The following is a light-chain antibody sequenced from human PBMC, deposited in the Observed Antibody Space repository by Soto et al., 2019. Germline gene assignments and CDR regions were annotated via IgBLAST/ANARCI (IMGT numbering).Light chain of an antibody. CDR3: QQYGSSPIT. J-gene: IGKJ5*01. CDR1: QSVSSSY. CDR2: DTS. Sequence: EIVLTQSPATLSLSPGERAALSCGASQSVSSSYLAWYQQKPGLAPRLLMYDTSNRATGIPDRFSGSGSGTDFTLTISRLEPEDFAMYYCQQYGSSPITFGQGTRLDIK. V-gene: IGKV3D-20*01.